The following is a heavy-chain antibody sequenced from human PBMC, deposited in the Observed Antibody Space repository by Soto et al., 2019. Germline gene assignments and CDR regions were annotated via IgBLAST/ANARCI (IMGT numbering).Heavy chain of an antibody. V-gene: IGHV1-69*01. J-gene: IGHJ6*02. CDR1: GGTFSSYA. D-gene: IGHD3-3*01. CDR2: IIPIFGTA. CDR3: ARGGPIGGYDFWSGPQSNYGMDV. Sequence: QVQLVQSGAEVQKPGSSVKVSCKASGGTFSSYAISWVRQAPGQGLEWMGGIIPIFGTANYAQKFQGRVTITADESTSTAYMELSSLRSEDTAVYYCARGGPIGGYDFWSGPQSNYGMDVWGQGTTVTVSS.